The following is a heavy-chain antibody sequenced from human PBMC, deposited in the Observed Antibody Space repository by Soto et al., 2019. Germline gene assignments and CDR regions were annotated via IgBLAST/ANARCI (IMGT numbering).Heavy chain of an antibody. CDR2: INHSGST. CDR3: ARGKRRGALYFDY. CDR1: GGSFSVYY. J-gene: IGHJ4*02. D-gene: IGHD1-26*01. V-gene: IGHV4-34*01. Sequence: PSETLSLTCAVYGGSFSVYYWSWIRQPPGKGLEWIGEINHSGSTNYNPSLKSRVTISVDTSKNQFSLKLSSVTAAGTAVYYCARGKRRGALYFDYWGQGTLVTVSS.